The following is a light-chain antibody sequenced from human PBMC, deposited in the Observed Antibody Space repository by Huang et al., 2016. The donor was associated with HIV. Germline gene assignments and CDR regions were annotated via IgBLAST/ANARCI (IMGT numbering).Light chain of an antibody. J-gene: IGKJ5*01. CDR2: GAS. CDR3: QQYGGSPIT. V-gene: IGKV3-20*01. Sequence: EIVLTQSPGTLSLFPGERATLSCRASQSVSSSYLSWYQQKPGQAPRLLIDGASNGATGIPARCSGSGSGTDFTLTISRVEPEESAVYYCQQYGGSPITFGQGTRLEIK. CDR1: QSVSSSY.